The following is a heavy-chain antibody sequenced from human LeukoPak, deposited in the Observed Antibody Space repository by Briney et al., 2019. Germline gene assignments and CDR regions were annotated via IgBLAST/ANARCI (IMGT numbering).Heavy chain of an antibody. CDR1: RYSLCSSYY. V-gene: IGHV4-61*09. CDR3: ARLVRRLQRLNMGRDSDYANGYYLDT. J-gene: IGHJ4*02. D-gene: IGHD5-12*01. Sequence: SLSLTSTVPRYSLCSSYYWGWFRQPAGKGLEWFGHIYTSGGTNSNPTPKSRVTTSVDTFQNQFSLKLSSVSAAETAVYYCARLVRRLQRLNMGRDSDYANGYYLDTWGQGTLVTVSS. CDR2: IYTSGGT.